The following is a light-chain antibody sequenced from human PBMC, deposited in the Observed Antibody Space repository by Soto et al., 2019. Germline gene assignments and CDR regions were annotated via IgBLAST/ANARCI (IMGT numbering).Light chain of an antibody. CDR1: SSDVGNYNY. CDR2: EVS. V-gene: IGLV2-14*01. J-gene: IGLJ1*01. CDR3: SSYKSSTDYV. Sequence: QSVLTQPASVSGSPGQSITISCTGTSSDVGNYNYVSWYQQHPGKAPKLMIYEVSNRPSGVSNRFSGSKSGNTASLTISGLQAEDEADYYCSSYKSSTDYVFGAGTKVXV.